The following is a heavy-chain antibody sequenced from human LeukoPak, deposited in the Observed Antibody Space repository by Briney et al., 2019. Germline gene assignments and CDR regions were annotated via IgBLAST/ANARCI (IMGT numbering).Heavy chain of an antibody. CDR1: GYSFTSYW. J-gene: IGHJ4*02. V-gene: IGHV5-51*01. CDR2: IYPGDSDT. Sequence: GESLKISCKGSGYSFTSYWIGWVRQMPGKGLVWMGIIYPGDSDTRYSPSFQGQVTISADKSISTAYLQWSSLKASDTAMYYCARQAPGIFGVVISQFDYWGQGTLVTVSS. CDR3: ARQAPGIFGVVISQFDY. D-gene: IGHD3-3*01.